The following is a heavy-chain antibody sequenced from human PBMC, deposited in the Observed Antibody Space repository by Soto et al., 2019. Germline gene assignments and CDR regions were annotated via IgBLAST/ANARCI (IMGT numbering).Heavy chain of an antibody. J-gene: IGHJ4*02. CDR2: FDPEDGET. V-gene: IGHV1-24*01. CDR3: ATLQYSSGWCDY. Sequence: ASVKVSCKVSGYTLTELSMHWVRQAPGKGLEWMGGFDPEDGETIYAQKFQGRVTMTEDTSTDTAYMELSSLRSEDTAVYYCATLQYSSGWCDYWGRRPRCAVCS. D-gene: IGHD6-19*01. CDR1: GYTLTELS.